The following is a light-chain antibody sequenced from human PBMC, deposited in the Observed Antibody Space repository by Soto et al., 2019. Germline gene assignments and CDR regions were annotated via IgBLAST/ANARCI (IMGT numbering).Light chain of an antibody. J-gene: IGKJ5*01. V-gene: IGKV3-20*01. CDR3: QHYGTSII. Sequence: IVLTQSPDTLSLSPGETATLSCRASQSVSNTYLAWYQQKPGQAPRLLIYGASGRATAIPDRFSGSGSGTEFTLIINRLEPEDFALYYCQHYGTSIILGQGTRLEIK. CDR2: GAS. CDR1: QSVSNTY.